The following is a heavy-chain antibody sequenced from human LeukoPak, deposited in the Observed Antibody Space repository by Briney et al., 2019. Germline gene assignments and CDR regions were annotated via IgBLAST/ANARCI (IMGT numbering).Heavy chain of an antibody. Sequence: GASVKVSCKASGYTFTGYYMHWVRQAPGQGLEWMGIINPSGGSTSYAQKFQGRVTMTRDTSTSTVYMELSSLRSEDTAVYYCARDLRLVGATEGVGFDPWGQGTLVTVSS. CDR3: ARDLRLVGATEGVGFDP. CDR2: INPSGGST. CDR1: GYTFTGYY. J-gene: IGHJ5*02. V-gene: IGHV1-46*01. D-gene: IGHD1-26*01.